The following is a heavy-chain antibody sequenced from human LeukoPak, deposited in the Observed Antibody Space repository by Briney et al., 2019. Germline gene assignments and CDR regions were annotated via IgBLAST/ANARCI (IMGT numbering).Heavy chain of an antibody. Sequence: SETLSLTCAVYGGSFSGYYWSWIRQPPGKGLEWIGEINHSGSTNYNPSLKSRVTISVDTSKNQFSLKLSSVTAADTAVYYCARLSIAARFHGDYWGQGTLVTVSS. D-gene: IGHD6-6*01. CDR1: GGSFSGYY. CDR3: ARLSIAARFHGDY. CDR2: INHSGST. J-gene: IGHJ4*02. V-gene: IGHV4-34*01.